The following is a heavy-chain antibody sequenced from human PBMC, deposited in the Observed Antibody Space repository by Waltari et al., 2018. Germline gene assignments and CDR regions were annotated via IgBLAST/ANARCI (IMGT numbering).Heavy chain of an antibody. J-gene: IGHJ6*03. Sequence: EVQLVESGGGLVQHGGSLRLSCAASGFAFSRYWMSWVRQAPGKGLERVADIKQNGSEKRYVDSVKGRFTISKDNAKNSLYLQMSSLRAEDTAVYYCTKAAESVRGMSSYYYYMDVWGKGTTVTISS. CDR1: GFAFSRYW. CDR3: TKAAESVRGMSSYYYYMDV. D-gene: IGHD3-10*01. V-gene: IGHV3-7*01. CDR2: IKQNGSEK.